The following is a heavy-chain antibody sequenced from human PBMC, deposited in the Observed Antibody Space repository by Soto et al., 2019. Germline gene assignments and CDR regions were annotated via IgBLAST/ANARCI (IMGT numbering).Heavy chain of an antibody. J-gene: IGHJ6*02. D-gene: IGHD6-19*01. V-gene: IGHV1-18*04. Sequence: GXSVKVSCKASGYTFTSYGIIWVRQAPGQGLEWMGWISAYNGNTNYAQKLQGRVTMTTDTSTSTAYMELRSLRSDDTAVYYCARDDSSGWTIMGGNYYYYYGMDVWGQGTTVTVSS. CDR2: ISAYNGNT. CDR3: ARDDSSGWTIMGGNYYYYYGMDV. CDR1: GYTFTSYG.